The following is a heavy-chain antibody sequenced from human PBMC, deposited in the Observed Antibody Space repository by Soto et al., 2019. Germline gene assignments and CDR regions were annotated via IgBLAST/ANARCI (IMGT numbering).Heavy chain of an antibody. D-gene: IGHD1-20*01. Sequence: QVQLVESGGGVVQPGGSLRLSCAASGFTFSTHAMHWVRQAPGKGLECVAIVSFDGSNKYYADSVKGRFTISRDNSKNTLQLQISGLTPEDTAVYYCARDPTAITTVGGGRIDHWGQGTLVTVSS. CDR2: VSFDGSNK. V-gene: IGHV3-30-3*01. CDR3: ARDPTAITTVGGGRIDH. J-gene: IGHJ4*02. CDR1: GFTFSTHA.